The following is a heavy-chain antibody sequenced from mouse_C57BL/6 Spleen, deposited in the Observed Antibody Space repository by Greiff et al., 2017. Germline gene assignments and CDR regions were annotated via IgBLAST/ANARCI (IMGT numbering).Heavy chain of an antibody. CDR3: ALYDYDVGAMDY. CDR2: INPNNGGT. CDR1: GYTFTDYN. Sequence: VQLKESGPELVKPGASVKIPCKASGYTFTDYNMDWVKQSHGKSLEWIGDINPNNGGTIYNQKFKGKATLTVDKSSSTAYMELRSLTSEDTAVYYCALYDYDVGAMDYWGQGTSVTVSS. V-gene: IGHV1-18*01. D-gene: IGHD2-4*01. J-gene: IGHJ4*01.